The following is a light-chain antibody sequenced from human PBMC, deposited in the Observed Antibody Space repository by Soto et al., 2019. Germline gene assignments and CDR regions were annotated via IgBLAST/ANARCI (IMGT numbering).Light chain of an antibody. J-gene: IGLJ2*01. CDR3: QSYDADFVI. Sequence: NFILTQPHSVSESPGKTVTISCTRSSGSIANNYVQWYQQRPGSAPTTVIYENKLRPSGGPGRFSGSTDASSNSASLTISGPQTEDEADYYCQSYDADFVILGGGIKVTVL. CDR2: ENK. V-gene: IGLV6-57*04. CDR1: SGSIANNY.